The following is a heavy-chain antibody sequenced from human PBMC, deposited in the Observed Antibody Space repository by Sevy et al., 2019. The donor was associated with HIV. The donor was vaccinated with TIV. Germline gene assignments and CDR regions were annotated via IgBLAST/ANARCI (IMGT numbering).Heavy chain of an antibody. CDR3: TRALATVLTPEYYFDF. D-gene: IGHD5-12*01. CDR2: IRWNSYEAYGGTT. J-gene: IGHJ4*02. V-gene: IGHV3-49*03. CDR1: GFTFDDYA. Sequence: GGSLRLSCTASGFTFDDYAMSWFRQAPEKGLEWVAFIRWNSYEAYGGTTEYAASVKGRFTISRDDSKSIAYLQMNSLKTEDTAVYYCTRALATVLTPEYYFDFWGQGTLVTVSS.